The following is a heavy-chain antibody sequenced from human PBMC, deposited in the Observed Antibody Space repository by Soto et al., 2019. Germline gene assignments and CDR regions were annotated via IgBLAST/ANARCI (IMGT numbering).Heavy chain of an antibody. V-gene: IGHV3-7*03. CDR1: GFTLSMYS. Sequence: PGGSLRLSCEVSGFTLSMYSMTWVRQAPGKGLEWVAKIPQEGSDGHYVDSVKGRFTISRDNAKNSVYLQMNSLRAEDTAVYYCARDQLLLPAHDFFYSSDVRDQGAKVTVS. CDR2: IPQEGSDG. D-gene: IGHD3-22*01. CDR3: ARDQLLLPAHDFFYSSDV. J-gene: IGHJ6*02.